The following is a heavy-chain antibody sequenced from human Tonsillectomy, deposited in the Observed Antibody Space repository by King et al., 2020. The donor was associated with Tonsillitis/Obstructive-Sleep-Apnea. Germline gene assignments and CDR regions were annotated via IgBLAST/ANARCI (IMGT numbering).Heavy chain of an antibody. Sequence: QLQESGPGLVKPSGTLSLTCAVSGGSISSSNWWSWVRQPPGKGREWIGEIYHSGSTNYNPSLKSRVTISVDKSKNQFSLKLSSVTAADTAVYYCARVGYSGSYSTLNDAFDIWGQGTMVTVSS. CDR1: GGSISSSNW. V-gene: IGHV4-4*02. CDR2: IYHSGST. CDR3: ARVGYSGSYSTLNDAFDI. D-gene: IGHD1-26*01. J-gene: IGHJ3*02.